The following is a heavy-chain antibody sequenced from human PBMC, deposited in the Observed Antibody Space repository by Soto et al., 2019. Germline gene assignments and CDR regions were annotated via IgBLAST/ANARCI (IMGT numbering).Heavy chain of an antibody. D-gene: IGHD3-10*01. CDR1: GNTFTSYD. V-gene: IGHV1-8*02. Sequence: ASVKVSCKASGNTFTSYDINWVRQATGHGLEWMGWIKPNSGNIGYEQMFQGRVTMTRDTTIRTDYMEVSRLRSADTAVYYCARGRASESYYLLDYWGQGTLVTVS. CDR2: IKPNSGNI. CDR3: ARGRASESYYLLDY. J-gene: IGHJ4*01.